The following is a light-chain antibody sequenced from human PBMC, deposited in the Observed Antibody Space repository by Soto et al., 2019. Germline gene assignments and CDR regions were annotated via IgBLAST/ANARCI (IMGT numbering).Light chain of an antibody. V-gene: IGLV3-25*02. CDR3: QSADSSGSYV. CDR1: ALGKQY. Sequence: SYELTQPPSVSVSPGQTARITCSGDALGKQYAYWYQQKPGQAPVLVIYKGSERPSVIPERFSGSSSGTTVTLTISGVQAEDEADYYCQSADSSGSYVFGTGTQVTVL. J-gene: IGLJ1*01. CDR2: KGS.